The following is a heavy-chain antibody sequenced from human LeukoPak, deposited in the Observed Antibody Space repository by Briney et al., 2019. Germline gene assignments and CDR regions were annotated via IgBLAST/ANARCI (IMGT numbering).Heavy chain of an antibody. D-gene: IGHD3-9*01. CDR2: ISGSDGST. J-gene: IGHJ4*02. Sequence: TGGSLRLSCAASGFTFSIYAMIWVRQAPGKGLEWVSAISGSDGSTYYADSVKGRFTISRDNSKNTLYLQMNSLSDEDTAVYYCARDFLTGYFDYWGQGTLVTVSS. CDR1: GFTFSIYA. V-gene: IGHV3-23*01. CDR3: ARDFLTGYFDY.